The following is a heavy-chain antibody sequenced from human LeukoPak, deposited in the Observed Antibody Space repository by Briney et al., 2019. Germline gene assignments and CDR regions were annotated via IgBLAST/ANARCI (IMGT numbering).Heavy chain of an antibody. CDR3: ARIPLYFLEPFDY. V-gene: IGHV4-34*01. D-gene: IGHD3-3*01. J-gene: IGHJ4*02. CDR1: GYSLGKNYY. CDR2: ISHRGRT. Sequence: PSETLSLTCAVSGYSLGKNYYWSWIRQPPGKGLEWIGEISHRGRTHYNPSLKGRVTMSVDTSKNQFALEVDSVTAADTAVYYCARIPLYFLEPFDYWGQGILVTVSS.